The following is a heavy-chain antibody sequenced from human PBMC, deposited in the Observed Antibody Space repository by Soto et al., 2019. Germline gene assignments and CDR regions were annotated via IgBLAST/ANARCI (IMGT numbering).Heavy chain of an antibody. CDR3: ARVDILTGSDY. V-gene: IGHV3-21*01. D-gene: IGHD3-9*01. CDR2: ISSSSSYI. CDR1: GFTFSSYS. Sequence: GSLRLSCAASGFTFSSYSMNWVRQAPGKGLEWVSSISSSSSYIYYADSVKGRFTISRDNAKNSLYLQMNSLRAEDTAVYYCARVDILTGSDYWGQGTLVTVSS. J-gene: IGHJ4*02.